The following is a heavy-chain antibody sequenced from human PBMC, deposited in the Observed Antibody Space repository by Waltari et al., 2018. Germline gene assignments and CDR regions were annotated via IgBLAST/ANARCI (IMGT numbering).Heavy chain of an antibody. CDR1: GGTFSSYA. V-gene: IGHV1-69*04. CDR2: IIPILGIA. D-gene: IGHD6-25*01. J-gene: IGHJ1*01. Sequence: QVQLVQSGAEVKKPGSSVKVSCKASGGTFSSYALSWGRQAPGQGLEWMGRIIPILGIANYAQKFQGRVTITADKSTSTAYMELSSLRSEDTAVYYCARAAAAEYFQHWGQGTLVTVSS. CDR3: ARAAAAEYFQH.